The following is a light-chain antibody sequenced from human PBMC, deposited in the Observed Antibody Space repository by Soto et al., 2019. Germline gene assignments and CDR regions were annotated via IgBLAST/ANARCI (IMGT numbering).Light chain of an antibody. V-gene: IGLV2-14*01. CDR2: DVT. Sequence: QSVLTQPASVSGSPGQSITISCTGTSSDIGAYNFVSWYQQPAGRAPKLMIYDVTNRPSGVSNRFSGSKSGNTASLTISGLQAEDEADYYCTSYTSINTPLFGGGTKLTVL. J-gene: IGLJ2*01. CDR3: TSYTSINTPL. CDR1: SSDIGAYNF.